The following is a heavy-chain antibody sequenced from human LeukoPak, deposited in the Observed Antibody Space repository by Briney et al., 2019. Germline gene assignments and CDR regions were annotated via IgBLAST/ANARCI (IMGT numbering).Heavy chain of an antibody. CDR1: GPSISSYY. CDR3: AKEGMIRGVIDY. V-gene: IGHV4-4*07. J-gene: IGHJ4*02. CDR2: IHTSGST. D-gene: IGHD3-10*01. Sequence: PSETLSLTCTVSGPSISSYYWSWIRQPAGKGLEWIGHIHTSGSTNYNPSIKSRVTISLDMSNNQFSLKLNSVTAADTAVYYCAKEGMIRGVIDYWGQGALVTVSS.